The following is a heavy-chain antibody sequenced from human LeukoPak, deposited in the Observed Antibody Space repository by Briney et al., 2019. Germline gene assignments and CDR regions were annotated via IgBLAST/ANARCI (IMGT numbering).Heavy chain of an antibody. CDR1: GYTFTSYG. CDR2: ISADNGNT. Sequence: ASVKVPCKASGYTFTSYGISWARQAPGQGLEWMGWISADNGNTNYAQKLQGRVTMTTDTSTSTAYMELRSLRSDDTAVYYCARARGYYDSSGYCFDYWGQGTLVTVSS. CDR3: ARARGYYDSSGYCFDY. V-gene: IGHV1-18*01. D-gene: IGHD3-22*01. J-gene: IGHJ4*02.